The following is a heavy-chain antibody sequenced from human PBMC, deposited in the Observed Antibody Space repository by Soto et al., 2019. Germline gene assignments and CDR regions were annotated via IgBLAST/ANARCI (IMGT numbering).Heavy chain of an antibody. V-gene: IGHV2-70*11. Sequence: SGPTLVNPTQTLTLTCTFSGFSLSTSGMCVSWIRQPPGKALEWRARIDWDDDKYYSTSLKTRLTISKDTSKNQVVLTMTNMDPVDTATYYCARHRYSSGWPKIDYWGQGTLVTVSS. CDR3: ARHRYSSGWPKIDY. D-gene: IGHD6-19*01. CDR2: IDWDDDK. CDR1: GFSLSTSGMC. J-gene: IGHJ4*02.